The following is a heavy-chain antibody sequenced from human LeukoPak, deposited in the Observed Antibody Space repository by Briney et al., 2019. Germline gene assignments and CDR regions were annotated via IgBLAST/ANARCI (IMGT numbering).Heavy chain of an antibody. Sequence: ASVKVSCKASGYTFTSYGISWVRQAPGQGLEWMGWIGAYNGNTNYAQKFQGRVTITADKSTSTAYMELSSLRSEDTAVYYCARGGVKRRLSPYSSGWFSEGWFDPWGQGTLVTVSS. CDR2: IGAYNGNT. CDR3: ARGGVKRRLSPYSSGWFSEGWFDP. J-gene: IGHJ5*02. CDR1: GYTFTSYG. V-gene: IGHV1-18*01. D-gene: IGHD6-19*01.